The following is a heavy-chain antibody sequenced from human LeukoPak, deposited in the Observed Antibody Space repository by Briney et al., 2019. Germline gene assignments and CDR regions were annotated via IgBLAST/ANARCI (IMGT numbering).Heavy chain of an antibody. V-gene: IGHV3-23*01. CDR3: AKGDRIVATTYYFDY. CDR1: GFTFSSYA. Sequence: GSLRLSCAASGFTFSSYAMSWVRQAPGKGLEWGSAISGSGGSTYYADSVKGRFTISRDNSENTLYLQMNSLRAEDTAVYYCAKGDRIVATTYYFDYWGQGTLVTVSS. CDR2: ISGSGGST. J-gene: IGHJ4*02. D-gene: IGHD5-12*01.